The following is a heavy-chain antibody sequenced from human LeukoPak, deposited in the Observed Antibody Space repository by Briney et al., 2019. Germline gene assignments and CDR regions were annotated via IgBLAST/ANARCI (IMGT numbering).Heavy chain of an antibody. J-gene: IGHJ4*02. CDR1: GFTFSSYS. V-gene: IGHV3-21*01. CDR2: ISSSSSYI. CDR3: ARVRGLRFLEWLFDY. Sequence: GGSLRPSCAASGFTFSSYSMNWVRQAPGKGLEWVSSISSSSSYIYYADSVKGRFTISRDNAKNSLYLQMNSLRAEDTAVYYCARVRGLRFLEWLFDYWGQGTLVTVSS. D-gene: IGHD3-3*01.